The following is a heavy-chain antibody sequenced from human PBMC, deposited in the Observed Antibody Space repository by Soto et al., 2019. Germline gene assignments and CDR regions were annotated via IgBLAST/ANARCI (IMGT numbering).Heavy chain of an antibody. CDR3: ARDHLILPAHDFFYGSGV. CDR2: IPQEGVDG. V-gene: IGHV3-7*03. CDR1: GFVFSMYS. J-gene: IGHJ6*02. D-gene: IGHD2-21*02. Sequence: QPGGSLRLSCEVSGFVFSMYSMSWVRQTPGKGLEWVAKIPQEGVDGHYADSVKGRFTISRDNGKNSLYLQMNNLRAEDTAVYYCARDHLILPAHDFFYGSGVWGRGATVTVSS.